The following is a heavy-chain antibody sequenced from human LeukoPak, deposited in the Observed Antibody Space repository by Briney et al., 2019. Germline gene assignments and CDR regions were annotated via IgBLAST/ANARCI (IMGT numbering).Heavy chain of an antibody. Sequence: SETLSLTCTVSGGSISSSSYYWGWIRQPPGKGLEWIGSIYYSGSTYYNPSLKSRVTISVDTSKNQFSLKLSSVTAADTAVYYCARKYCSGGSCYSAVLRYFDYWGQGTLVTVSS. V-gene: IGHV4-39*07. J-gene: IGHJ4*02. CDR3: ARKYCSGGSCYSAVLRYFDY. D-gene: IGHD2-15*01. CDR2: IYYSGST. CDR1: GGSISSSSYY.